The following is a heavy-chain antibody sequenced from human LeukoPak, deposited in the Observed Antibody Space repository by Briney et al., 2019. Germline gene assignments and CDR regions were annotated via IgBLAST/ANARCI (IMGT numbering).Heavy chain of an antibody. Sequence: PGGSLRLSCATSGFTFTSYWMHWFRQAPGKGRVWVSRINPAGSGPIYAYSVKGRFTISRDNAKNTLYLQMNSLRDEDTAVYYCASPTTTLEYWGQGTLVTVSS. CDR1: GFTFTSYW. V-gene: IGHV3-74*01. J-gene: IGHJ4*02. CDR2: INPAGSGP. D-gene: IGHD1-7*01. CDR3: ASPTTTLEY.